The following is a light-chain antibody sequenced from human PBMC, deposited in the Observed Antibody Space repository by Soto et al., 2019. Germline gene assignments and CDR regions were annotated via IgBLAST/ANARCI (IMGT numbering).Light chain of an antibody. CDR3: AAWDDSLNGRYV. V-gene: IGLV1-44*01. J-gene: IGLJ1*01. CDR1: SSQLGSNT. CDR2: SNN. Sequence: SLLPQPPSASGAPRQRGSISCSWGSSQLGSNTVNWYQQLPGTAPKLLIYSNNQRPSGVPDRFSGSKSGTSASLAISGLQSEDEADYYCAAWDDSLNGRYVFGTGTKLTVL.